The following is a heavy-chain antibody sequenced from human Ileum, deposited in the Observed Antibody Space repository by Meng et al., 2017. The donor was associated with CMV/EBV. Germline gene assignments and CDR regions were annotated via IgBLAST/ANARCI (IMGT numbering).Heavy chain of an antibody. Sequence: CAASGFTFSSYTMSGVRQAPGKGLEWVSGISGTDGTTYYADSVKGRFTISRDNSKNTLSLQMNSLRDEDTAAYYCARVSGKWYFDLWGRGALVTVSS. CDR3: ARVSGKWYFDL. V-gene: IGHV3-23*01. J-gene: IGHJ2*01. CDR1: GFTFSSYT. CDR2: ISGTDGTT. D-gene: IGHD1-26*01.